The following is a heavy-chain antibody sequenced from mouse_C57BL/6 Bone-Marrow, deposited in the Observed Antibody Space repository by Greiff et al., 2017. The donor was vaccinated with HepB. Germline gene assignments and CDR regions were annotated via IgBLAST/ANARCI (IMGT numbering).Heavy chain of an antibody. CDR1: GYTFTDYY. Sequence: VQLQQSGPELVKPGASVKISCKASGYTFTDYYMNWVKQSHGKSLEWIGDINPNNGGTSYNQKFKGKATLTVDKSSSTAYMEPRSLTSEDSAVYYCARENYGSRYYFDYWGQGTTLTVSS. D-gene: IGHD1-1*01. CDR3: ARENYGSRYYFDY. CDR2: INPNNGGT. J-gene: IGHJ2*01. V-gene: IGHV1-26*01.